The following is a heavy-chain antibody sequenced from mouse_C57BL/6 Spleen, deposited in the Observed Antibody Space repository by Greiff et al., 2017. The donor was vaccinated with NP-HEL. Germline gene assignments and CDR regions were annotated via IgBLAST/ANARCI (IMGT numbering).Heavy chain of an antibody. CDR2: INPSNGGT. V-gene: IGHV1-53*01. CDR3: ARPSFYYGSSYWYFDV. CDR1: GYTFTSYW. D-gene: IGHD1-1*01. Sequence: QVQLKQPGTELMKPGASVKLSCKASGYTFTSYWMHWVKQRPGQGLEWIGNINPSNGGTNYNEKFKSKATLTVDKSSSTAYMQLSSLTSEDSAVYYCARPSFYYGSSYWYFDVWGTGTTVTVSS. J-gene: IGHJ1*03.